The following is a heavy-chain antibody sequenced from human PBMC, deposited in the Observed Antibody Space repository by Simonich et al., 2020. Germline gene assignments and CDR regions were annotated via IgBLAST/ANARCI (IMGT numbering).Heavy chain of an antibody. CDR2: IYYSGRT. Sequence: QLQLQESGPGLVKPSETLSLTCTVSGGSISSSSYYWGWILQPPGKGLGWIGSIYYSGRTYNNPSLKSRVPISVDTSKNQFSLKLSSVTAADTAVYYCARHAGFAFDIWGQGTMITVSS. J-gene: IGHJ3*02. CDR1: GGSISSSSYY. CDR3: ARHAGFAFDI. D-gene: IGHD6-13*01. V-gene: IGHV4-39*01.